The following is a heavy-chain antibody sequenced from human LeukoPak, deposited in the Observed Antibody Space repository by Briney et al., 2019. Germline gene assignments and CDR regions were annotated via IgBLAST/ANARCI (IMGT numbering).Heavy chain of an antibody. J-gene: IGHJ4*02. D-gene: IGHD1-1*01. CDR3: ARMQLDY. Sequence: SETLSLTCTVSGYSISSGYYWGWIRQPPGKGLEWVGSIYHSGSTYYNPSLKSRVTISVDTSKNQFSLKLSSVTAADTAVYYCARMQLDYWGQGTLVTVSS. CDR1: GYSISSGYY. V-gene: IGHV4-38-2*02. CDR2: IYHSGST.